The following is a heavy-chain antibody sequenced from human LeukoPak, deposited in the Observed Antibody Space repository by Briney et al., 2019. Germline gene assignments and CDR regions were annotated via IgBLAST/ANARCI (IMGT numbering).Heavy chain of an antibody. Sequence: SETLSLTCAVSGYSISSGYYWGWIRQPAGKGLEWIGRIYTSGSTNYNPSLKSRVTMSVDTSNNQFSLNLSSVTAADTAVYYCARQMIAAGKNYYGMDVWGQGITVTVSS. CDR1: GYSISSGYY. V-gene: IGHV4-4*07. CDR2: IYTSGST. D-gene: IGHD6-13*01. CDR3: ARQMIAAGKNYYGMDV. J-gene: IGHJ6*02.